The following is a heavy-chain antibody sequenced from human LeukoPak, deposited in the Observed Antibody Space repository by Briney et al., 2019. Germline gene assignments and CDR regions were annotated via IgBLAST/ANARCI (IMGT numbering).Heavy chain of an antibody. CDR2: IIPIFGTA. Sequence: GASVKVSCKASGYTFTSYHMHWVRQAPGQGLEWMGGIIPIFGTANYAQKFQGRVTITADKSTSTAYMELSSLRSEDTAVYYCASLPSMDRVVDAFDIWGQGTMVTVSS. V-gene: IGHV1-69*06. J-gene: IGHJ3*02. CDR1: GYTFTSYH. CDR3: ASLPSMDRVVDAFDI. D-gene: IGHD2-2*01.